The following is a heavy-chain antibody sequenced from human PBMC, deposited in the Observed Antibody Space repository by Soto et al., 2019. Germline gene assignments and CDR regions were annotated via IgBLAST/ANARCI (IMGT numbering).Heavy chain of an antibody. CDR3: AKGGTWA. V-gene: IGHV3-30*18. CDR1: GFTFSSYG. J-gene: IGHJ5*02. Sequence: QVQLVESGGGVVQPGRSLRLSCAASGFTFSSYGMQWVRQAPGKGLEWVAVISYDGSNKYYADSVKGRFTIYRDNYKNTLYLQMNSLRAEDAAVYYCAKGGTWAWGQGTLVTVSS. CDR2: ISYDGSNK. D-gene: IGHD1-1*01.